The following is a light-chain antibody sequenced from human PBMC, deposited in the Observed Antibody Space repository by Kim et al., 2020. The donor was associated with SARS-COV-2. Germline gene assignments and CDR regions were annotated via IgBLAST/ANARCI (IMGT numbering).Light chain of an antibody. CDR3: NSRANNDYVL. V-gene: IGLV3-19*01. CDR2: GTN. CDR1: SLRSYY. J-gene: IGLJ2*01. Sequence: SSELTQDPAVSVALGQTVRITCQGDSLRSYYTTWFQQKPGQAPIVVVYGTNNRPSGIPARFSGSSSGNTASLTITGTQAGDDADYYCNSRANNDYVLFGG.